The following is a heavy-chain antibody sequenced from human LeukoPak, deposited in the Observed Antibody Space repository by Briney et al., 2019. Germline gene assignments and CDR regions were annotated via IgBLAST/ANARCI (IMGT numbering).Heavy chain of an antibody. D-gene: IGHD6-13*01. J-gene: IGHJ6*02. CDR1: GFTFSSYG. CDR2: IWYDGSNK. Sequence: GRSLRLSCAASGFTFSSYGMHWVRQAPGKGLEWVAVIWYDGSNKYYADSVKGRFTISRDNSKNTLYLQMNSLRAEDTAVYYCARSDGYSSSWYYYYYYYGMDVWGQGTTVTVSS. CDR3: ARSDGYSSSWYYYYYYYGMDV. V-gene: IGHV3-33*01.